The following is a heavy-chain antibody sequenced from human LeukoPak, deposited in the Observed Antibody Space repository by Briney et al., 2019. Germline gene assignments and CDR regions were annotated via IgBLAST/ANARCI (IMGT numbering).Heavy chain of an antibody. CDR3: ASGSGYYYAGFDY. CDR1: GFTFSSAW. CDR2: ISSSGSTI. J-gene: IGHJ4*02. V-gene: IGHV3-48*03. Sequence: GGSLRLSCPGSGFTFSSAWMTWVRQAPGKGLEWVSYISSSGSTIYYADSVKGRFTISRDNAKNSLYLQMNSLRAEDTAVYYCASGSGYYYAGFDYWGQGTLVTVSS. D-gene: IGHD3-22*01.